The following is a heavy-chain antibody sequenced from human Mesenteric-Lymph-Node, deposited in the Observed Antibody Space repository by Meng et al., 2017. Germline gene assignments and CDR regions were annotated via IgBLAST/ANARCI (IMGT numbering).Heavy chain of an antibody. J-gene: IGHJ4*02. CDR2: IGGTGTNT. V-gene: IGHV3-23*01. D-gene: IGHD3-16*01. CDR3: ATDPRYAEVY. Sequence: GESLKISCAASGFTFSHYAMRWVRQAPGRALEWVSAIGGTGTNTYYADSVKGRFSISRDNAKNSLYLQMNSLRAEDTAVYYCATDPRYAEVYWGQGTLVTVSS. CDR1: GFTFSHYA.